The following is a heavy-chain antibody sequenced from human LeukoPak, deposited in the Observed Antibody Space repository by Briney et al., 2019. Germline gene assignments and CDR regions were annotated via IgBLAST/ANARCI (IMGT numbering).Heavy chain of an antibody. CDR3: ARLFYYVSGRYNWFVP. V-gene: IGHV4-39*01. CDR2: IFHSGST. D-gene: IGHD3-10*01. Sequence: PSETLSLTCTVPGGSISSNSYDWGWSRQPPGKGLEWIVTIFHSGSTDYTPSLKTRVTISLDTSKTQFSLTLSSVTAACAAVYYCARLFYYVSGRYNWFVPSGQGTLVTVSS. J-gene: IGHJ5*02. CDR1: GGSISSNSYD.